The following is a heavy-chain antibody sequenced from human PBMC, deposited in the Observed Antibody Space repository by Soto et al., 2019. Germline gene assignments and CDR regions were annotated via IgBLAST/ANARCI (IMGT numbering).Heavy chain of an antibody. CDR2: VYITGST. CDR3: ARGGRDGFDI. J-gene: IGHJ3*02. Sequence: QVQLQESGPGLVKPSETLSLTCSVSGGSISTFYWNWIRQSAEKGLEWIGRVYITGSTNYHPSLKSRVTMSGDTSKNQFSLKMSSVTAADTAVYYCARGGRDGFDIWGQGTRVTVSS. V-gene: IGHV4-4*07. CDR1: GGSISTFY.